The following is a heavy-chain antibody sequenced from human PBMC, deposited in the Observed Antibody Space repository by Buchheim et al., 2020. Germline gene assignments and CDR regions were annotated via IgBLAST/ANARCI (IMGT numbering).Heavy chain of an antibody. Sequence: QLQLQESGPGLVKPSETLSLTCTVSGGSISSSNWWSWVRQPPGKGLEWIGEIYHSGSTNYNPSLKSRVTISVDKSKNQFSLKLSSVTAADTAVYYCASRDLVSSSWYSAGFDPWGQGTL. CDR2: IYHSGST. CDR1: GGSISSSNW. J-gene: IGHJ5*02. V-gene: IGHV4-4*02. D-gene: IGHD6-13*01. CDR3: ASRDLVSSSWYSAGFDP.